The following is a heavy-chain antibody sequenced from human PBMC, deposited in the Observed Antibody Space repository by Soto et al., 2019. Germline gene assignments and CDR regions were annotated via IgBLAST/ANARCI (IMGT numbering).Heavy chain of an antibody. D-gene: IGHD2-8*01. J-gene: IGHJ4*02. V-gene: IGHV3-48*02. Sequence: LRLSCAASGVTFSSCSMNWVRQAPGKGLEWVSFISGSGDTKYYADSVKGRFTISRDNAKNSLYLQMSSLRDEDTAVYYCAKYCSSDVCFDYWGQGTLVTVSS. CDR1: GVTFSSCS. CDR3: AKYCSSDVCFDY. CDR2: ISGSGDTK.